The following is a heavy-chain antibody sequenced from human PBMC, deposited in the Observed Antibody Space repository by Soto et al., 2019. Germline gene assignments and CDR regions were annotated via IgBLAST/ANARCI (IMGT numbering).Heavy chain of an antibody. CDR2: IYHSGGT. CDR1: GGSISSSNW. J-gene: IGHJ4*02. CDR3: ARDPTAHGSSSYFDS. D-gene: IGHD3-10*01. Sequence: QLQESGPGLVKPSGTLSLSCAVSGGSISSSNWWNWVRQPPGQGLEWIGEIYHSGGTKYNPSLKSRVSISVDKSKNQFSLSLNSVTAADTAVDYCARDPTAHGSSSYFDSWGQGTLVTVSS. V-gene: IGHV4-4*02.